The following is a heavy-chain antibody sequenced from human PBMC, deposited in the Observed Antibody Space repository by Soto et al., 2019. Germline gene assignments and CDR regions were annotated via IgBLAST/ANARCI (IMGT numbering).Heavy chain of an antibody. V-gene: IGHV3-15*01. J-gene: IGHJ6*02. CDR3: TTGRYRTSTSCYRRYYYLGRNV. CDR1: GLTWRRAW. CDR2: IRTKADGGTA. Sequence: PGVSLRLSCATSGLTWRRAWMDWVRQAPGKGLEWVGRIRTKADGGTADYAAPGKGRFTISRDDSTDILYLQMNSLKTEDTAVYYCTTGRYRTSTSCYRRYYYLGRNVCGQGTTVTVSS. D-gene: IGHD2-2*02.